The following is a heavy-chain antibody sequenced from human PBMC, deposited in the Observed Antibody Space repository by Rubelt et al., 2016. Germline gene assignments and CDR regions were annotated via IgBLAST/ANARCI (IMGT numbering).Heavy chain of an antibody. Sequence: EVQLVKSGGGLVQPGGSLRLSCAASGFTVSSNYMSWVRQAPGKGLVWVSRIKSDEISTVYADSVKGRFTISRDNAKNTLYLQMNSLRAEDTAVYFCTRGRYSAMDVWGQGTTV. CDR3: TRGRYSAMDV. J-gene: IGHJ6*02. CDR1: GFTVSSNY. V-gene: IGHV3-74*02. CDR2: IKSDEIST.